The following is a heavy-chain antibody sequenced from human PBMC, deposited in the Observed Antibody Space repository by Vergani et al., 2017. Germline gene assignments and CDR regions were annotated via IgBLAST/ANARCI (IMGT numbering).Heavy chain of an antibody. J-gene: IGHJ6*02. Sequence: QVQLVQSGAEVKKPGSSVKVSCKASGGTFSSYAISWVRQAPGQGLEWMGRIIPILGIANYAQKFQGRVTITADKSTSTAYMELSSLRSEDTAVYYCARVGIVVVPAALEDYGMDVWGQGTTVTVSS. CDR1: GGTFSSYA. D-gene: IGHD2-2*03. V-gene: IGHV1-69*04. CDR3: ARVGIVVVPAALEDYGMDV. CDR2: IIPILGIA.